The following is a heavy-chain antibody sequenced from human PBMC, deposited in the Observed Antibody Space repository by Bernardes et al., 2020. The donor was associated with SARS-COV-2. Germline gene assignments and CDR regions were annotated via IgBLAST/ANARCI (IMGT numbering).Heavy chain of an antibody. CDR2: INHSGST. V-gene: IGHV4-34*01. CDR1: GGSFSVHY. J-gene: IGHJ3*02. Sequence: SETLSLTCTLYGGSFSVHYWSWIRQPPGKGLEWIGEINHSGSTNYNPSLKSRVTISVDTSKNQFSLKMTSVTAADTAVYYCARGRRVIWGQGTLVTVS. CDR3: ARGRRVI.